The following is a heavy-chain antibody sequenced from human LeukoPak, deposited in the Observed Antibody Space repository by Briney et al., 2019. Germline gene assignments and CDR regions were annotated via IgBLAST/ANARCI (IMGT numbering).Heavy chain of an antibody. V-gene: IGHV3-74*01. Sequence: AGGSLRLSCAASGFTFSSYWIRWVRQVPGKGLVWVSRIKDGGTTTDYADSVKGRFTISRDDAKNTLYLQMNSLRAEDTAVYYCTTIRPGYWGQGTLVTVSP. CDR1: GFTFSSYW. CDR3: TTIRPGY. D-gene: IGHD5-12*01. J-gene: IGHJ4*02. CDR2: IKDGGTTT.